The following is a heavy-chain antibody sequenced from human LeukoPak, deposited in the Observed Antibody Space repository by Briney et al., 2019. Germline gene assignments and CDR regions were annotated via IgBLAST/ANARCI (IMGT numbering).Heavy chain of an antibody. CDR3: AKEGLNYYDSSGYYDY. J-gene: IGHJ4*02. D-gene: IGHD3-22*01. CDR2: ISGSGGST. V-gene: IGHV3-23*01. CDR1: GFTFSSYA. Sequence: GGSVRLSCAASGFTFSSYAMSWVRQAPGKGLEWVSAISGSGGSTYYADSVKGRFTISRDNSKNTLYLQMNSLRAEDTAVYYCAKEGLNYYDSSGYYDYWGQGTLVTISS.